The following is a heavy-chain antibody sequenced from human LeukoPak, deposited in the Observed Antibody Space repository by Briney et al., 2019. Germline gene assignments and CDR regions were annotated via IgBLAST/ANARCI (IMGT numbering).Heavy chain of an antibody. J-gene: IGHJ4*02. Sequence: PSETLSLTCAVYGGSFSGYYWSWIRQPPGKGLEWIGEINHSGSTNYDPSLKSRVTISVDTSKNQFSLKLSSVTAADTAVYYCARARWYSSSSDYWGQGTLVTVSS. CDR1: GGSFSGYY. D-gene: IGHD6-6*01. CDR3: ARARWYSSSSDY. CDR2: INHSGST. V-gene: IGHV4-34*01.